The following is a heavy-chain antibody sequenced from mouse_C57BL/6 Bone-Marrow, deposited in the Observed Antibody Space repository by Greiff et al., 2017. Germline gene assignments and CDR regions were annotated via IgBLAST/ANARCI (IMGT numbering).Heavy chain of an antibody. CDR2: IHPNSGST. Sequence: VQLQQPGAELVKPGASVKLSCKASGYTFTSYWMHWVKQRPGQGLEWIGMIHPNSGSTNYNEKFKSKATLTVDKSSSTAYMQLSSLTSEDSAVYYCARDPLYDGYYYWGQGTTLTVSS. V-gene: IGHV1-64*01. CDR1: GYTFTSYW. J-gene: IGHJ2*01. CDR3: ARDPLYDGYYY. D-gene: IGHD2-3*01.